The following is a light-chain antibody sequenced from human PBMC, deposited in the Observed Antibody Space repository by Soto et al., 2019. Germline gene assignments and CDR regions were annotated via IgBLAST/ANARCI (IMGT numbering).Light chain of an antibody. CDR1: SSDVGSYYL. J-gene: IGLJ3*02. CDR3: CSYAGSSSILV. CDR2: EVS. V-gene: IGLV2-23*02. Sequence: QSALTQPASVSVSPGQSITISCTGTSSDVGSYYLVSWYQQHPGEAPKLIIYEVSKRPSGVSNRFSGSKSGDTASLTISGLQAEDEADYYCCSYAGSSSILVFGGGTKLTVL.